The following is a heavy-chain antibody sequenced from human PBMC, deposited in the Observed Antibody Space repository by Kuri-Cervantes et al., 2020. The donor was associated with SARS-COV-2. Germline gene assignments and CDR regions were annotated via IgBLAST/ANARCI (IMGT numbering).Heavy chain of an antibody. CDR1: GFTFSSYW. J-gene: IGHJ3*02. CDR3: TRPLTGLDDAFDI. CDR2: IRSKANSYAT. D-gene: IGHD7-27*01. V-gene: IGHV3-73*01. Sequence: GGSLRLSCAASGFTFSSYWMHWVRQASGKGLEWVGRIRSKANSYATACAASVKGRFTISRDDSKNTAYLQMNSLKTEDTAVYYCTRPLTGLDDAFDIWGQGTMVTVSS.